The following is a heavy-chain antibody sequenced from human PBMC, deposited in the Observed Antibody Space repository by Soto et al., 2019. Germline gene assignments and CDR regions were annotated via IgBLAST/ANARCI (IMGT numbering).Heavy chain of an antibody. J-gene: IGHJ4*02. CDR1: GFPFSTYT. CDR3: ARPYSGSYSFDY. Sequence: GSLRLSCTASGFPFSTYTMNWVRQAPGKGLELVSSITSTTGDIYYADSVKGRFTISRDNAKNSLYLHMNSLRAEDTAVYYCARPYSGSYSFDYWGQGTLATVSS. D-gene: IGHD1-26*01. V-gene: IGHV3-21*01. CDR2: ITSTTGDI.